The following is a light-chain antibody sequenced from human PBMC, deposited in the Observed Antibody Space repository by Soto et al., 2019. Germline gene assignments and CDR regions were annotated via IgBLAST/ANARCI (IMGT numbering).Light chain of an antibody. J-gene: IGKJ5*01. CDR2: DVS. Sequence: IGLPQFPATLPLSPGERATLSCRASQSVSRYLAWYQQKPGQAPRLLIYDVSTRAAGIPARFSGSGYGTDFTLTITGLEPEDFAVYSCQQRSDWPITFGQGTRLEIK. CDR1: QSVSRY. CDR3: QQRSDWPIT. V-gene: IGKV3-11*01.